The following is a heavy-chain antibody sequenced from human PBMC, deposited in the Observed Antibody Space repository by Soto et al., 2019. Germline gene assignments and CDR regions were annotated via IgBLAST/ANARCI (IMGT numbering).Heavy chain of an antibody. CDR3: AREPHPGGGYYYYGMDV. D-gene: IGHD3-16*01. Sequence: GGSLRLSCAASGFTFSSYAMHWVRQAPGKGLEWVAVISYDGSNKYYADSVKGRFTISRDNSKNTLYLQMNSLRAEDTAVYYCAREPHPGGGYYYYGMDVWGQGTTVTVSS. V-gene: IGHV3-30-3*01. J-gene: IGHJ6*02. CDR1: GFTFSSYA. CDR2: ISYDGSNK.